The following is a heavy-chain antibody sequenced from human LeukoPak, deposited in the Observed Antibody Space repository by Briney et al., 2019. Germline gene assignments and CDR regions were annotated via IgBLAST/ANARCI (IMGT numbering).Heavy chain of an antibody. Sequence: QPGGSLRLSCAASGFTFSNYAMSWVRQAPGKGLEWVSLISWDGGSTYYADSVKGRFTISRDNSKNSLYLQMNSLRAEDTALYYCAKDELPAGKPYDFWSGYQDYWGQGTLVTVSS. CDR1: GFTFSNYA. CDR3: AKDELPAGKPYDFWSGYQDY. V-gene: IGHV3-43D*04. D-gene: IGHD3-3*01. J-gene: IGHJ4*02. CDR2: ISWDGGST.